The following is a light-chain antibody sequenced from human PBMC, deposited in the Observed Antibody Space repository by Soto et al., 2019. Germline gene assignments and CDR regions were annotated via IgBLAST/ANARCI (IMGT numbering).Light chain of an antibody. Sequence: EIVLTQSPGTLSLSPGERATLSCRASQSVSYYLAWYQQKPGQAPRLLIHGASTRATGIPDRFSGSGSGTEFTLTISSLQPDDFATYYCQQYNSYWTFGQGTKVDIK. CDR1: QSVSYY. CDR2: GAS. V-gene: IGKV3D-15*01. J-gene: IGKJ1*01. CDR3: QQYNSYWT.